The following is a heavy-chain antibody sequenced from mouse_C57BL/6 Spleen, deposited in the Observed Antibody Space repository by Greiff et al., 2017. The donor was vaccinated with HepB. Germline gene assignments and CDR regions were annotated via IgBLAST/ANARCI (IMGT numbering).Heavy chain of an antibody. Sequence: EVQLQESGPGLAKPSQTLSLTCSVTGYSITSDYWNWLRKFPGNKLEYMGYISYSGSTYYNPSLKSRISITRDTSKNHYYLQLNSVTTEDTATYYCARSGYDWYFDVWGTGTTVTVSS. CDR1: GYSITSDY. CDR3: ARSGYDWYFDV. V-gene: IGHV3-8*01. J-gene: IGHJ1*03. CDR2: ISYSGST. D-gene: IGHD2-2*01.